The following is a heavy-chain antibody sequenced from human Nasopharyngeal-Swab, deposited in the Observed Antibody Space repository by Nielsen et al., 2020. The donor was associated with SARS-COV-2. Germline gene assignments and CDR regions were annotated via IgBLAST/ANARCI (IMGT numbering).Heavy chain of an antibody. Sequence: ASVKVSCKASGYTFTSYAMNWVRQAPAQGLEWMGWINTNTGNQTYAQGFTGRFVFSLDTSVSTAYLQISSLKAEDTAVYYCARDEKSQGIFGVVISGQWWFDPWGQGTLVTVSS. CDR2: INTNTGNQ. J-gene: IGHJ5*02. V-gene: IGHV7-4-1*02. CDR3: ARDEKSQGIFGVVISGQWWFDP. CDR1: GYTFTSYA. D-gene: IGHD3-3*01.